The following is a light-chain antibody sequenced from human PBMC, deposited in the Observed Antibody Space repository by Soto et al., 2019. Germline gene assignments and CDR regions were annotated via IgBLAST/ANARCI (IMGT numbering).Light chain of an antibody. Sequence: EIVLTQSPGTLSLSPGDRATLSCRASQSVSSSYLAWYQHKPGQAPRLLIYGASSRATGIPDRFSGSGSGTDFTLTISRLEPEDFAVYYCQQYGSSPRMYTFGQGTKLEIK. CDR3: QQYGSSPRMYT. J-gene: IGKJ2*01. V-gene: IGKV3-20*01. CDR2: GAS. CDR1: QSVSSSY.